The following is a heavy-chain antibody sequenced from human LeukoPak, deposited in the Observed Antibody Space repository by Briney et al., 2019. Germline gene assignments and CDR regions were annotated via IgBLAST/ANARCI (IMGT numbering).Heavy chain of an antibody. D-gene: IGHD3-9*01. V-gene: IGHV1-69*04. Sequence: SVKVSCKASGGTFSSYAISWVRQAPGQGLEWMGRIIPILGIANYAQKFQGRVTITADKSTSTAYMELSSLRSEDTAVYYCAGTYYDILTGYYYYGMDAWGQGTTVTVSS. J-gene: IGHJ6*02. CDR3: AGTYYDILTGYYYYGMDA. CDR2: IIPILGIA. CDR1: GGTFSSYA.